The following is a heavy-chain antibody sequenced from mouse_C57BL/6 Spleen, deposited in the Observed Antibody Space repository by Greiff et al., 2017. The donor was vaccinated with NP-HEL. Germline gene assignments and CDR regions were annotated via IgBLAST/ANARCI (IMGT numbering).Heavy chain of an antibody. Sequence: QVQLQQPGAELVRPGSSVKLSCKASGYTFTSYWMHWVKQRPIQGLEWIGNIDPSDSETHYNQKFKDKATLTVDKSSSTAYMQLSSLTSEDSAVYYGARWGNDYDGYWGQGTTLIVSS. V-gene: IGHV1-52*01. J-gene: IGHJ2*01. CDR3: ARWGNDYDGY. CDR1: GYTFTSYW. D-gene: IGHD2-4*01. CDR2: IDPSDSET.